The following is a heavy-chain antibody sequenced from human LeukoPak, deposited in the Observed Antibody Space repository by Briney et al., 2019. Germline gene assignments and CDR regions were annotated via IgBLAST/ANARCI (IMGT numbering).Heavy chain of an antibody. V-gene: IGHV4-59*12. CDR1: AGSISGYY. D-gene: IGHD1-14*01. CDR2: ILYSGSS. J-gene: IGHJ4*02. Sequence: SEKLSRTGTGYAGSISGYYWSWVRQPPGQGLKWSGYILYSGSSTYNPSLKSRVTMSVDTSKNQLSLKLTSVTAADTAMYYCVRHSIGRRTIDFWGQGTLVTVSS. CDR3: VRHSIGRRTIDF.